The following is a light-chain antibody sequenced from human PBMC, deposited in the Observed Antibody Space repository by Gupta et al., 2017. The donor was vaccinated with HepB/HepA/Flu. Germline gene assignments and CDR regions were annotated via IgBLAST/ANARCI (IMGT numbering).Light chain of an antibody. CDR1: SSDICGYLY. CDR2: DVS. Sequence: QSVLTLPASMSGSPGQAITISCTRTSSDICGYLYVSWYQHHPGKAPKLMIYDVSNRPSGVSYRFSGSKSGNTASLTISGLQAEDEADYYCSSYTDSDTRIFGGGTKLTVL. CDR3: SSYTDSDTRI. J-gene: IGLJ2*01. V-gene: IGLV2-14*03.